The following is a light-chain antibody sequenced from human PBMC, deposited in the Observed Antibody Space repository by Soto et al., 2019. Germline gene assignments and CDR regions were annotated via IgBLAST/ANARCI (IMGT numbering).Light chain of an antibody. Sequence: EIVLTQSPATLSLSPGERATLSCRASQSVRSYLAWYQQKPGQAPRLLIYDASNRATGIPARFSGSGSGTDFTLTISRQEPEDFSVYYCQHRSNWLGTFGPGTKVDIK. J-gene: IGKJ3*01. V-gene: IGKV3-11*01. CDR3: QHRSNWLGT. CDR2: DAS. CDR1: QSVRSY.